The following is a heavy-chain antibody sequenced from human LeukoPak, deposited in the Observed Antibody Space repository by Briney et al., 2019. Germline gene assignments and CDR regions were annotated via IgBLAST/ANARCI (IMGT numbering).Heavy chain of an antibody. D-gene: IGHD6-19*01. CDR2: ISSSSSYI. CDR1: GFTFSSYS. Sequence: GGSLRPSCAASGFTFSSYSMNWVRQAPGKGLEWVSSISSSSSYIYYADSVKGRFTISRDNAKNSLYLQMNSLRAEDTAVYYCARDPSWLVRSKNYYYYMDVWGKGTTVTVSS. CDR3: ARDPSWLVRSKNYYYYMDV. V-gene: IGHV3-21*01. J-gene: IGHJ6*03.